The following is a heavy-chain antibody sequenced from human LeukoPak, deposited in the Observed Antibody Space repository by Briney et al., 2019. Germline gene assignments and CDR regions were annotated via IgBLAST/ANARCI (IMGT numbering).Heavy chain of an antibody. CDR1: GFTFSSTA. D-gene: IGHD6-19*01. J-gene: IGHJ4*02. CDR2: ISGSGGST. V-gene: IGHV3-23*01. CDR3: AKDVTYSSGWYYFDY. Sequence: GGSLRLSCAASGFTFSSTAMTWVRQAPGKGLEWVSSISGSGGSTYYADSVKGRFTISRDNSKNTLYLQMNSLRAEHTAVYYCAKDVTYSSGWYYFDYWGQGTLVTVSS.